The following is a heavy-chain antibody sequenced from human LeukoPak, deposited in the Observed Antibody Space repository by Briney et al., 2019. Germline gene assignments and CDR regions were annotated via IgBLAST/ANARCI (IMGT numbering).Heavy chain of an antibody. J-gene: IGHJ6*03. CDR1: GYTFTGYY. V-gene: IGHV1-2*02. D-gene: IGHD3-9*01. Sequence: ASVKVSCKASGYTFTGYYMHWVRQAPGQGLEWMGWINPNSGGTNYAQKFQGRVTMTRDTSISTAYMELSRLRSDDTAVYYCARDLPASIYYYYMDVWGKGTTVTVSS. CDR3: ARDLPASIYYYYMDV. CDR2: INPNSGGT.